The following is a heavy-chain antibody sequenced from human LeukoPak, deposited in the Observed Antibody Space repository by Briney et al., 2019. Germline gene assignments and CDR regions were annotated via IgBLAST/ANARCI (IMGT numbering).Heavy chain of an antibody. V-gene: IGHV1-69*13. CDR3: ARGYLNCDILTGYFSLDY. CDR2: IIPIFGTA. D-gene: IGHD3-9*01. Sequence: ASVKVSCKASGGTFSSYAISWVRQAPGQGLEWMGGIIPIFGTANYAQKFQGRVTITADESTSTAYMELSSLRSEDTAVYYCARGYLNCDILTGYFSLDYWGQGTLVTVSS. CDR1: GGTFSSYA. J-gene: IGHJ4*02.